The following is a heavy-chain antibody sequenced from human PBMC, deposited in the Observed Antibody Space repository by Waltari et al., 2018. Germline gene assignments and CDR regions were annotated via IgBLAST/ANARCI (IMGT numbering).Heavy chain of an antibody. CDR3: ARGDILTGYSGYYFDY. J-gene: IGHJ4*02. CDR1: GGSISGQY. Sequence: QVQLQESGPGLVKPSETLSLTCTVSGGSISGQYWSWIRQPPGKGLEWIGYIYYSGITNYNPSLKSRVTISLDMSKNQFSLKLSSVTAADTAVYYCARGDILTGYSGYYFDYWGQGILVTVSS. D-gene: IGHD3-9*01. V-gene: IGHV4-59*11. CDR2: IYYSGIT.